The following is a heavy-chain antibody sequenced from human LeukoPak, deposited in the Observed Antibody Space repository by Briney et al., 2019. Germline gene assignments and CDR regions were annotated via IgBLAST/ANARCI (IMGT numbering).Heavy chain of an antibody. J-gene: IGHJ6*02. V-gene: IGHV1-2*02. CDR1: GYTFTGYY. CDR3: ATLAVADQSYYYYHGMDA. Sequence: GASVKVSCKASGYTFTGYYMHWVRQAPGQGLEWMGWIHPNSGGTNYAQKFQGRVTMTRDTSISTAYMELSRLRSDDTAVYYCATLAVADQSYYYYHGMDAWGQGTTVTVSS. D-gene: IGHD6-19*01. CDR2: IHPNSGGT.